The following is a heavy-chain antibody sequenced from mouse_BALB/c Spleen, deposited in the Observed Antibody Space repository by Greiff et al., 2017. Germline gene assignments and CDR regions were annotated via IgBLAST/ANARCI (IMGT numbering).Heavy chain of an antibody. Sequence: VKLMESGGGLVKPGGSLKLSCAASGFTFSSYAMSWVRQSPEKRLEWVAEISSGGSYTYYPDTVTGRFTISRDNAKNTLYLEMSSLRSEDTAMYYCARSTTVVEGAMDYWGQGTSVTVSS. CDR3: ARSTTVVEGAMDY. J-gene: IGHJ4*01. V-gene: IGHV5-9-4*01. D-gene: IGHD1-1*01. CDR1: GFTFSSYA. CDR2: ISSGGSYT.